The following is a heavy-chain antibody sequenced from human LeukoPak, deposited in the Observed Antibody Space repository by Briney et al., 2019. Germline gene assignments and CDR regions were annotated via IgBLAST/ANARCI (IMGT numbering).Heavy chain of an antibody. CDR1: GGSFSGYY. J-gene: IGHJ5*02. V-gene: IGHV4-34*01. CDR3: ARQHSLWRGFDP. CDR2: INHSGST. D-gene: IGHD3-10*01. Sequence: SETLSLTCAVYGGSFSGYYWSWIRQPPGKGLEWIGEINHSGSTNYNPSLKSRVTISVDTSKNQFSLKLSSVTAADTAVYYCARQHSLWRGFDPWGQGTLVTVSS.